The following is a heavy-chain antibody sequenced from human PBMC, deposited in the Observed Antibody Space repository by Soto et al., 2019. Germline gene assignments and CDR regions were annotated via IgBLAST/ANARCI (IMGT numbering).Heavy chain of an antibody. CDR1: GGYIISYY. D-gene: IGHD3-10*01. V-gene: IGHV4-59*05. CDR3: ARQLVRGVIIIKFHFDY. Sequence: SVTMSVTCTVSGGYIISYYWSWIRKTPGKGLEWIGSIYYSGSTYYNPSLKSRVTISVDTSKNQFSLKLSSVTAADTAVYYCARQLVRGVIIIKFHFDYWGQGTLVTVSS. J-gene: IGHJ4*02. CDR2: IYYSGST.